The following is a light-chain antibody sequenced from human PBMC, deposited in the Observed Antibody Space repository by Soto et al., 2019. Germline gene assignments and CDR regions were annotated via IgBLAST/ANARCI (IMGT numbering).Light chain of an antibody. Sequence: QSALNQPASVSGSPGQSITISCTGTSSDVGGYNYVSWYQQHTGKAPKLMIYDVSNRPSGVSNRFSGSESGNTASLTISGLQAEDEADYYCCSYTSSSTFVFGSGTKLTVL. V-gene: IGLV2-14*01. CDR2: DVS. J-gene: IGLJ1*01. CDR3: CSYTSSSTFV. CDR1: SSDVGGYNY.